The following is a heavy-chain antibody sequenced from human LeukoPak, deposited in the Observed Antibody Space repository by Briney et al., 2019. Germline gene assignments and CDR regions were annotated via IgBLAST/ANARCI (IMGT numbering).Heavy chain of an antibody. CDR2: IGPSNGNT. CDR3: ARVITPGTGDYLPDY. D-gene: IGHD4-17*01. Sequence: ASVKVSCKASGYTFTNYGISWVRQAPGQGLEWMGWIGPSNGNTNFARKVQGRVTMTRDTSTSTVYMELSSLRSEDTAVYYCARVITPGTGDYLPDYWGQGTLVTVSS. CDR1: GYTFTNYG. J-gene: IGHJ4*02. V-gene: IGHV1-18*01.